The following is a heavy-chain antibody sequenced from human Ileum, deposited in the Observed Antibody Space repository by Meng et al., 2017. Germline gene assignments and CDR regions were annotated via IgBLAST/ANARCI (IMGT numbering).Heavy chain of an antibody. Sequence: QITLKASGPTLVKPTQTLTLTCTFSGFSLSTSGVGVGWIRQPPGKALEWLALIYWDDDKRYSPSLKSRLTITKDTSKNQVVLTMTNMDPVDTATYYCAHKTTVTTSGRGLFDYWGQGTLVTVSS. J-gene: IGHJ4*02. CDR3: AHKTTVTTSGRGLFDY. V-gene: IGHV2-5*02. CDR1: GFSLSTSGVG. D-gene: IGHD4-11*01. CDR2: IYWDDDK.